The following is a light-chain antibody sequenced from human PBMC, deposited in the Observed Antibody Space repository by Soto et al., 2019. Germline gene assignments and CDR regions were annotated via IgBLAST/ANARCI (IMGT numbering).Light chain of an antibody. V-gene: IGKV3-20*01. CDR1: QSVSSRD. CDR3: QQYDTSPGYT. CDR2: ATS. Sequence: EIVLTQSPGTLSLSPGERATLSCRASQSVSSRDLAWYQQKPGQAPRLLIYATSSRAAGIPDRFSGSGSGTDFTLTISRLEPDDFAVYYGQQYDTSPGYTCGTATKVDIK. J-gene: IGKJ2*01.